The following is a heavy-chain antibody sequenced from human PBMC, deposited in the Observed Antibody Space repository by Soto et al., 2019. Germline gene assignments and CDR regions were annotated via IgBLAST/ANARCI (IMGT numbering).Heavy chain of an antibody. D-gene: IGHD3-3*01. CDR3: ARDLAMGGVVISWYYYGMDV. Sequence: PSETLSLTCTVSGGSISSYYWSWIRQPAGKGLEWIGRIYTSGSTNYNPSLKSRVTMSVDTSKNQFSLKLSSVTAADTAVYYFARDLAMGGVVISWYYYGMDVWGQGTTVTVS. CDR2: IYTSGST. V-gene: IGHV4-4*07. CDR1: GGSISSYY. J-gene: IGHJ6*02.